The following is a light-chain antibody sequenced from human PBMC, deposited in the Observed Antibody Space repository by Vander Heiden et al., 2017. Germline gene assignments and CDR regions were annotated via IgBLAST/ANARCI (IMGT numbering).Light chain of an antibody. CDR3: QQRSNWPLT. V-gene: IGKV3-11*01. J-gene: IGKJ4*01. CDR1: QRVSSY. Sequence: EIVLTQSPATLSLSPGERATLSCRASQRVSSYLAWYQQKPGQAPRLLIFDASNRATGIPARFSGSGSGTDFTLTISSLEPEDFALYHCQQRSNWPLTFGGGTKVEIK. CDR2: DAS.